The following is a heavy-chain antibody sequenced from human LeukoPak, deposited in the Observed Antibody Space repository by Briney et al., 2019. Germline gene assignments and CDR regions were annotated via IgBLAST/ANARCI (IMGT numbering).Heavy chain of an antibody. D-gene: IGHD6-13*01. Sequence: QPGRSLRLSCAASGFTFSSYGMHWVRQAPGKGLEWVAVIWYDGSNKYYADSVKGRFTISRDNSKNTLYLQMNSLRAEDTAVYYCARVASIAAAGEAFDIWGQGTMVTVSP. V-gene: IGHV3-33*01. CDR2: IWYDGSNK. CDR3: ARVASIAAAGEAFDI. CDR1: GFTFSSYG. J-gene: IGHJ3*02.